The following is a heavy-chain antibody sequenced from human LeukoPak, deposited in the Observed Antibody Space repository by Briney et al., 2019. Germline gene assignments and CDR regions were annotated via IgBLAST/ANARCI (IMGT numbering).Heavy chain of an antibody. CDR3: ARVRATVVQNDYYYYYYYMDV. J-gene: IGHJ6*03. Sequence: PSETLSLTCTVSGGSISSGSYYWSWIRQPAGTGLEWIGRIYTSGSTNYNPSLKSRVTISVDTSKNQFSLKLSSVTAADTAVYYCARVRATVVQNDYYYYYYYMDVWGKGTTVTISS. CDR2: IYTSGST. D-gene: IGHD4-23*01. V-gene: IGHV4-61*02. CDR1: GGSISSGSYY.